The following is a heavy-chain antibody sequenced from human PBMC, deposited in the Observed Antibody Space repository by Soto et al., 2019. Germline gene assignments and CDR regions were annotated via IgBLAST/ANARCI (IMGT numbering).Heavy chain of an antibody. D-gene: IGHD2-8*02. CDR1: GFTFSKAW. V-gene: IGHV3-15*01. Sequence: EVHLVESGGGLVKPGGSLRLSCAASGFTFSKAWMGWVRQAPGKGLEWVGRLKSKSDGGTSDYAAPVKGRFSISRDESKNTLYLQMNSLKTEDTAMYHCTTDGGVSAYPLFWAWGQGTLVTVSS. CDR2: LKSKSDGGTS. CDR3: TTDGGVSAYPLFWA. J-gene: IGHJ5*02.